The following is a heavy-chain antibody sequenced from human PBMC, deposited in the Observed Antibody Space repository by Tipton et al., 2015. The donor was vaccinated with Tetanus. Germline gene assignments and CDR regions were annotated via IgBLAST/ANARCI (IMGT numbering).Heavy chain of an antibody. Sequence: QLVQSGAEVKEPGSSVKVSCKSSGGTFSNYVFNWVRQAPGQGLEWMGGFSPIFRRPNYAQKFQGRVTISADESTSTAYMELRSLTSADTAIYYCAREAINSEDRRAFDVWGQGTMVTVSP. CDR3: AREAINSEDRRAFDV. D-gene: IGHD3-22*01. V-gene: IGHV1-69*01. CDR2: FSPIFRRP. CDR1: GGTFSNYV. J-gene: IGHJ3*01.